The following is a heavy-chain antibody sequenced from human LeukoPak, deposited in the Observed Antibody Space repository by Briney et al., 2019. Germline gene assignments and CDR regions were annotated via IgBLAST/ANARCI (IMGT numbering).Heavy chain of an antibody. V-gene: IGHV3-7*01. D-gene: IGHD3-3*01. J-gene: IGHJ4*02. CDR1: GFTFSSCW. CDR2: IKQDGSEK. CDR3: ARVCTIFGVVIMDYFDY. Sequence: GGSLRLSCAASGFTFSSCWMSWVRQAPGKGLEWVANIKQDGSEKYYVDSVKGRFTISRDNAKNSLYLQMNSLRAEDTAVYYCARVCTIFGVVIMDYFDYWGQGTLVTVSS.